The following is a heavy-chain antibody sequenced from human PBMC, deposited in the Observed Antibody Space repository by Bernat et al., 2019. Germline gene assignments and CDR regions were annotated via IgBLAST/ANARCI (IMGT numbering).Heavy chain of an antibody. Sequence: QVQLVESGGGVVQPGRSLRLSCAASGFTFSSYGMHWVRQAPGKGLEWVAVISYDGSNKYYADSVKGRFTISRDNSKNTLYLQMNSLRAEDTAVYYCAKEVRLYYDFWSGYLNDAFDIWGQGTMVTVSS. D-gene: IGHD3-3*01. CDR2: ISYDGSNK. CDR3: AKEVRLYYDFWSGYLNDAFDI. V-gene: IGHV3-30*18. CDR1: GFTFSSYG. J-gene: IGHJ3*02.